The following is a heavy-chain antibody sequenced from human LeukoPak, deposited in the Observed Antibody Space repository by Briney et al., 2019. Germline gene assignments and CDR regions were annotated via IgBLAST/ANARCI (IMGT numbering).Heavy chain of an antibody. D-gene: IGHD4-17*01. CDR3: ARDLGYGDYVGYFDY. V-gene: IGHV3-11*04. Sequence: GGSLRLSCAASGFSISDYYMSWIRQVPGKGLAWVSYISSSGGAIYYADSVKGRFSISRDNAKNSLYLQMNSLRAEDTAVYYCARDLGYGDYVGYFDYWGQGTLVTVSS. CDR1: GFSISDYY. J-gene: IGHJ4*02. CDR2: ISSSGGAI.